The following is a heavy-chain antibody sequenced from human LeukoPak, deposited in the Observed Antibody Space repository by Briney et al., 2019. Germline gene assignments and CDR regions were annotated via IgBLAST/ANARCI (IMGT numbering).Heavy chain of an antibody. CDR1: GFTFSDYG. CDR2: IHSDGTNK. D-gene: IGHD3-3*01. V-gene: IGHV3-33*01. Sequence: GGSLRLSCAASGFTFSDYGIHWVRQAPGKGLEWVAVIHSDGTNKYFVDSVKGRFAISRDNSKTTVFLQMNGLRAEDTAVFYCARDLKSGYMDSWGQGTLVTVSS. J-gene: IGHJ4*02. CDR3: ARDLKSGYMDS.